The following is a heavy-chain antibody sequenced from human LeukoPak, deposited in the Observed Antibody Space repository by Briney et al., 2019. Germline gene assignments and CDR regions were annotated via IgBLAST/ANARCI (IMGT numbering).Heavy chain of an antibody. Sequence: GGSLRLFCAASGFTFSTYSMNWVRQAPGKGLEWVSFIVSSGSPIYYADSVKGRFTISRDNAKNSLYLQMTILRAEDTAVYYCARDVPLHCSSTSCYTGLDYWGQGTLVTVSS. J-gene: IGHJ4*02. CDR1: GFTFSTYS. CDR2: IVSSGSPI. D-gene: IGHD2-2*02. CDR3: ARDVPLHCSSTSCYTGLDY. V-gene: IGHV3-48*04.